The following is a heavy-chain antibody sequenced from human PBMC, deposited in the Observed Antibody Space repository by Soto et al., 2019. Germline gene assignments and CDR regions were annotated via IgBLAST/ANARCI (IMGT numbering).Heavy chain of an antibody. CDR1: GGSISSSSYY. J-gene: IGHJ4*02. D-gene: IGHD3-22*01. V-gene: IGHV4-30-4*01. Sequence: SETLSLTCTVSGGSISSSSYYWSWIRQPPGKGLEWIGYIYYSGSTYYNPSLKSRVTISVDTSKNQFSLKLSSVTAADTAVYYCASRYYYDSSGYYWSDYWGQGTLVTVSS. CDR3: ASRYYYDSSGYYWSDY. CDR2: IYYSGST.